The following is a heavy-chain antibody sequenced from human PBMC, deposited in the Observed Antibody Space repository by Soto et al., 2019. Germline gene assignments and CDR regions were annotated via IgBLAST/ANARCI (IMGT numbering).Heavy chain of an antibody. CDR1: GGTFSSYT. CDR2: IIPILGIA. CDR3: AREQSYSSGWYFGY. D-gene: IGHD6-19*01. V-gene: IGHV1-69*08. J-gene: IGHJ4*02. Sequence: QVQLVQSGAEVKKPGSSVKVSCKASGGTFSSYTISWVRQAPGQGLEWMGRIIPILGIANYAQKFQGRVTXXAXKXXSTAYMELSSLRSEDTAVYYCAREQSYSSGWYFGYWGQGTLVTVSS.